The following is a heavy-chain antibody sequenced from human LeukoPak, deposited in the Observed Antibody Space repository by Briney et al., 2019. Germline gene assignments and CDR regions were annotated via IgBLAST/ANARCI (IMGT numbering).Heavy chain of an antibody. V-gene: IGHV4-34*01. CDR1: GGSFSGYY. Sequence: SETLSLTCAVYGGSFSGYYWSWIRQPPGKGLEWIGEINHSGSTNYNPSLKSRVTISVDTSKNQFSLKLSSVTAADTAVYYCARRYYGSGSFVDPWGQGTLVTVSS. J-gene: IGHJ5*02. CDR2: INHSGST. D-gene: IGHD3-10*01. CDR3: ARRYYGSGSFVDP.